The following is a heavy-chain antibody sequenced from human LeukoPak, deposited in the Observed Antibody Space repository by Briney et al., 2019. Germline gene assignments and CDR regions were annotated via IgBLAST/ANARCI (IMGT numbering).Heavy chain of an antibody. J-gene: IGHJ3*02. CDR2: IYQNGNP. D-gene: IGHD3-22*01. Sequence: SDPLSLTWSLSGLSISIFYWRCPPDPPGERGECIGYIYQNGNPIYNPPHKSRVPMSRDTPKKQFSLQMRSARAAHTAVYYCARGYYDGSGYSNAFDIWGQGTMVAV. CDR1: GLSISIFY. CDR3: ARGYYDGSGYSNAFDI. V-gene: IGHV4-59*12.